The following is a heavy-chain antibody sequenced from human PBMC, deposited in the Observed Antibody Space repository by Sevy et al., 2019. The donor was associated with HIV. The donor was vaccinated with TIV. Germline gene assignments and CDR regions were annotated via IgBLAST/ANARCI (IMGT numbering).Heavy chain of an antibody. V-gene: IGHV4-4*07. CDR3: TRDHPYNGAFNI. CDR1: GGSISSYY. D-gene: IGHD2-8*01. Sequence: SESLSLTCTVSGGSISSYYWSWIRQPAGKGLEWIGHIYSSGSTNYNPSLKSRVTMSVDTSNNQFSLKLSSVTAADKDVYYCTRDHPYNGAFNIWGQGTMVTVSS. CDR2: IYSSGST. J-gene: IGHJ3*02.